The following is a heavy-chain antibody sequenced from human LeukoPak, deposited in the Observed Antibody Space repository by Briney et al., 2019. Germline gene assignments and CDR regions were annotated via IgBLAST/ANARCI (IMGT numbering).Heavy chain of an antibody. J-gene: IGHJ4*02. CDR1: GFTFSDYY. V-gene: IGHV3-72*01. Sequence: LRLSCAASGFTFSDYYMDWVRQPPGKGVERVGRSRNKANTYTTEYPASVKDRFTISTDDSKNSLYLQMNSLKTEDTAVYYCAKNYYHSTAYYSDYWGQGTLVTVSS. CDR3: AKNYYHSTAYYSDY. CDR2: SRNKANTYTT. D-gene: IGHD3-22*01.